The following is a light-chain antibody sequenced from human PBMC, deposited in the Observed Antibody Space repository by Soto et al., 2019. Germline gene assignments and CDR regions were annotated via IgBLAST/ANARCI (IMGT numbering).Light chain of an antibody. CDR1: QSISSW. CDR3: QQYDSYPLT. Sequence: DIQMTQSPSTLSASVGDRVTISCRASQSISSWLAWYQQKPGKAPKLLIYEASRLESGVPSRFSGSGSGPEFSLTFSSLQPDESATYYCQQYDSYPLTFSGGTKVEIK. CDR2: EAS. V-gene: IGKV1-5*03. J-gene: IGKJ4*01.